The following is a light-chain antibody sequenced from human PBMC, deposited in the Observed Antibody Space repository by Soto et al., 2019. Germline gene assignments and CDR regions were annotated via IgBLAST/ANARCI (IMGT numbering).Light chain of an antibody. V-gene: IGKV3-15*01. CDR2: AVS. CDR1: QSVSSN. CDR3: QQYNKWPLT. J-gene: IGKJ1*01. Sequence: EIMMTQSPGTRSASPGERATLSCRASQSVSSNLAWYQQKPGQAPRLLIYAVSTRATGIPARFSGSGSGTEFTLTISSLQSEHFAVYYCQQYNKWPLTFGQGTKVEIK.